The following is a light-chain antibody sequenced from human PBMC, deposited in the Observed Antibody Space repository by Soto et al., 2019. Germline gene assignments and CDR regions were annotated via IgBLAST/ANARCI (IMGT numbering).Light chain of an antibody. V-gene: IGKV1-5*03. CDR3: QQYNSYSGT. Sequence: DIQMTQSPSTLSASVGDRVTITCRASHSISSWLAWYQQKPGKAPKLLIYKASSLESGVPSRFSGSGSGKEFSRTISSLQPDDFATYYCQQYNSYSGTFGQGTKVEIK. CDR2: KAS. CDR1: HSISSW. J-gene: IGKJ1*01.